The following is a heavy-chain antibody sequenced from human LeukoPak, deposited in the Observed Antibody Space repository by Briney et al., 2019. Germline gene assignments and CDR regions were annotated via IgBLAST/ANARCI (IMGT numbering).Heavy chain of an antibody. CDR2: IYHSGST. V-gene: IGHV4-59*12. D-gene: IGHD4-17*01. J-gene: IGHJ4*02. CDR3: ARASHDYGDYSHFDY. Sequence: SETLSLTCTVSGGSIRSYYWSWIRQPPGKGLEWIGNIYHSGSTYYNPSLKSRVTISVDKSKNQFSLKLSSVTAADTAVYYCARASHDYGDYSHFDYWGQGTLVTVSS. CDR1: GGSIRSYY.